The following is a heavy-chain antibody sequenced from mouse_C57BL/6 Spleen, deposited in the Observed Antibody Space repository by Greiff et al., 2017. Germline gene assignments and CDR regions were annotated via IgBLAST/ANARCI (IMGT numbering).Heavy chain of an antibody. CDR1: GYTFTSYT. CDR3: ARYSLVYARDY. CDR2: INPSSGYT. J-gene: IGHJ4*01. Sequence: VKLVESGAELARPGASVKMSCKASGYTFTSYTMHWVKQRPGQGLEWIGYINPSSGYTKYNQKFKDKATLTADKSSSTAYMQLSSLTSEDSAVYYCARYSLVYARDYWGQGTSVTVSS. V-gene: IGHV1-4*01. D-gene: IGHD6-2*01.